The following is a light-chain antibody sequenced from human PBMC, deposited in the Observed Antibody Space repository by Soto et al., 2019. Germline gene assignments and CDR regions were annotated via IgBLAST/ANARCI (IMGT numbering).Light chain of an antibody. J-gene: IGKJ1*01. CDR3: QQYNNWPGT. V-gene: IGKV3-15*01. CDR1: QSVSSK. Sequence: EIVLTQSPGTLSVSPGERATLSCRASQSVSSKLAWYQQKPGQAPRLLFYGASTGATGIPARFSGSGSETEFTLSISSLQSEDFAVYYLQQYNNWPGTFGQGTKVEIK. CDR2: GAS.